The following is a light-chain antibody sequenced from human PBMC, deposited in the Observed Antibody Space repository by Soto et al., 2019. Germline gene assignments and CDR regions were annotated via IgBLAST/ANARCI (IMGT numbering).Light chain of an antibody. Sequence: IQVTPPTSTPSSSLGGRVTITFRASQSINAWLAWYQQKPGKAPKLLIYDVSTLDSGVPSRFSGSASGTEFTLTISSLESDDFATYYCQQYHRYSTFGQGTKVDI. CDR1: QSINAW. V-gene: IGKV1-5*01. CDR3: QQYHRYST. CDR2: DVS. J-gene: IGKJ1*01.